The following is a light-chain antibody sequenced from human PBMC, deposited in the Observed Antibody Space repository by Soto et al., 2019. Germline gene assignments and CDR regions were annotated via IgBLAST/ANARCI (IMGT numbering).Light chain of an antibody. V-gene: IGKV1-33*01. Sequence: DVQMTQSPSSLSASVGDSVTITCQASETINNYLNWYQQKPRKAPKLRIYDVSNLETAVPSRYIGKQSRTESTLSISTLQPQDFATDYGQQYEHIPLTFRQETRLHIK. CDR3: QQYEHIPLT. CDR1: ETINNY. J-gene: IGKJ5*01. CDR2: DVS.